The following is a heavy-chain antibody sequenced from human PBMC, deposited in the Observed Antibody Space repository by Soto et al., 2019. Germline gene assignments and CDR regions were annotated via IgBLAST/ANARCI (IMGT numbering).Heavy chain of an antibody. CDR1: GYTFTSYD. V-gene: IGHV1-8*01. Sequence: QVQLVQSGAQVKKPGASVRVSCKASGYTFTSYDVHWVRQATGQGLEWMGWMNANSGNTGSAETFQGRITMTWDTSIATAYIEMSSLRYVDTAVYYCARGYYDISAFYPIDYWGQGTLVTVSS. D-gene: IGHD3-22*01. CDR2: MNANSGNT. J-gene: IGHJ4*02. CDR3: ARGYYDISAFYPIDY.